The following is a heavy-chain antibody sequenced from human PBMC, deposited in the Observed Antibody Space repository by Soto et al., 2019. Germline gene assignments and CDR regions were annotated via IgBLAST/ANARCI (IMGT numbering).Heavy chain of an antibody. V-gene: IGHV2-5*02. Sequence: QITLKESGPTLVKPTQTLTLTCTFSGFSLSTSGVGVGWIRQPPGKALEWLALIYWDDDKRYSPSLKSRLTITKYTSKNQVVLTMTNMDPVDTATYYCARPYYFGSERLYWYFDVWGRGTLVTVSS. CDR3: ARPYYFGSERLYWYFDV. CDR1: GFSLSTSGVG. J-gene: IGHJ2*01. D-gene: IGHD3-10*01. CDR2: IYWDDDK.